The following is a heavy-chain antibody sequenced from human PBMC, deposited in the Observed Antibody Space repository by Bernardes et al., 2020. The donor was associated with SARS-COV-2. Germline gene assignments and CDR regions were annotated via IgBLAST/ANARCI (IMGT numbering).Heavy chain of an antibody. CDR2: INHSGST. CDR3: ARLGAGYYYGSGSYRNPFDY. V-gene: IGHV4-34*01. CDR1: GGSFSGYY. Sequence: SKTLSLTCAVYGGSFSGYYWSWIRQPPGKGLEWIGEINHSGSTNYNPSLKSRVTISVDTSKNQFSLKLSSVTAADTAVYYCARLGAGYYYGSGSYRNPFDYWGQGTLVTVSS. D-gene: IGHD3-10*01. J-gene: IGHJ4*02.